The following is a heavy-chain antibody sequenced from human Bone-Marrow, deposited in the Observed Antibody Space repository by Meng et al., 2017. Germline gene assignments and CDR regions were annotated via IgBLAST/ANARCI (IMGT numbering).Heavy chain of an antibody. CDR1: GFTFSDHY. CDR3: ARDLYSGTYYLDY. V-gene: IGHV3-72*01. D-gene: IGHD1-26*01. J-gene: IGHJ4*02. CDR2: SRNKANSYTT. Sequence: SCVASGFTFSDHYMDWVRQAPGKGLEWVGRSRNKANSYTTEYAASVKGSFTISRDDSKNSLYLQMNSLKTEDTAVYYCARDLYSGTYYLDYRGQGTLVTVSS.